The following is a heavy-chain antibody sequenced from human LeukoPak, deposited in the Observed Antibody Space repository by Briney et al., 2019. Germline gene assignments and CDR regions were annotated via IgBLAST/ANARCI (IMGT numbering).Heavy chain of an antibody. J-gene: IGHJ6*02. Sequence: GGSLRLSCAAAGFTFKDYGMHWVRQPPGKGLEWVSSINWNGGGTDYADSVKGRFTVSRDNAKNSLYLQLSSLRPEDTALYYCAKHMRATNTYSFFGLDVWGQGTTVTVSS. CDR1: GFTFKDYG. D-gene: IGHD1-26*01. CDR3: AKHMRATNTYSFFGLDV. V-gene: IGHV3-9*01. CDR2: INWNGGGT.